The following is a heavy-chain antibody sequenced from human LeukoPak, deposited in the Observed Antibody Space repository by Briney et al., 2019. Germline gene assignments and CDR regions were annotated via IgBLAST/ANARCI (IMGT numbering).Heavy chain of an antibody. J-gene: IGHJ6*02. CDR2: IYSGGST. Sequence: GGSLRLSCAASGFIFSNFGMSWVRQAPGKGLEWVSVIYSGGSTYYADSVKGRFTISRDNSKNTLYLQMNSLRAEDTAVYCCARGGSYYYYGMDVWGQGTTVTVSS. CDR1: GFIFSNFG. V-gene: IGHV3-53*01. CDR3: ARGGSYYYYGMDV.